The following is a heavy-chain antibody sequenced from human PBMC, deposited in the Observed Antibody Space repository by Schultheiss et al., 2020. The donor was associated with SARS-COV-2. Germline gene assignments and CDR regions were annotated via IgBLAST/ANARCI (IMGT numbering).Heavy chain of an antibody. V-gene: IGHV4-59*10. CDR3: ARGHDYGDRWFDP. Sequence: SETLSLTCAVYGGSFSGYYWSWIRQPAGKGLEWIGRIYTSGSTNYNPSLKSRVTMSVDTSKNQFSLKLSSVTAADTAVYYCARGHDYGDRWFDPWGQGTLVTVSS. D-gene: IGHD4-17*01. J-gene: IGHJ5*02. CDR1: GGSFSGYY. CDR2: IYTSGST.